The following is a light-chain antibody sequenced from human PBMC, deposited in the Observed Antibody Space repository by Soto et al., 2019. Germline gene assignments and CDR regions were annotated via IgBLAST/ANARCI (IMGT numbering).Light chain of an antibody. CDR2: AAS. CDR1: QSVSRY. Sequence: EIVLTQSPATLSLSPGERATLSCRASQSVSRYLTWYQHKPGQAPRLLIYAASNRDSGIPARFSGSGSGTDFTLTISSLEPDDFALYYCHQRTKQSTLGQGTRVESK. V-gene: IGKV3-11*01. CDR3: HQRTKQST. J-gene: IGKJ2*01.